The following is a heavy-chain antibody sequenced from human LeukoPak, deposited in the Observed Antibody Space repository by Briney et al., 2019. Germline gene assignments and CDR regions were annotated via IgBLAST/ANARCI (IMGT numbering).Heavy chain of an antibody. CDR3: ATETGNFYFYS. CDR2: FDPEDDEI. Sequence: SVKVSCKVSGYTLTELSMHWVRQAPGKGLEWMGGFDPEDDEIIYAQRFQGRVTMTEDASTDTAYMELRSLRSEDTAVYYCATETGNFYFYSWGQGTLVTVSS. V-gene: IGHV1-24*01. J-gene: IGHJ4*02. CDR1: GYTLTELS. D-gene: IGHD1-7*01.